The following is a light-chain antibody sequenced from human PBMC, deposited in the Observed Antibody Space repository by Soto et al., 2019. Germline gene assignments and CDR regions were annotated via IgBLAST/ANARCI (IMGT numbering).Light chain of an antibody. CDR2: KAS. Sequence: IQMTQSPSTLSAPVGDTVTITCRASQTIDSWLAWYQQRPRKPSNLLIYKASTLASGVPSRFSGSGSGTEFTLTINSLQPDDFANYYCQQYHSYSGTFGQGTKVDIK. CDR3: QQYHSYSGT. V-gene: IGKV1-5*03. J-gene: IGKJ1*01. CDR1: QTIDSW.